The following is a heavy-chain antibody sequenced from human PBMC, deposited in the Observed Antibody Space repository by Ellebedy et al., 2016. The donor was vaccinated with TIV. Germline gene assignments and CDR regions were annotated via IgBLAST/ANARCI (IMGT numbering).Heavy chain of an antibody. CDR2: IYSDNVT. V-gene: IGHV3-53*01. D-gene: IGHD2-21*01. J-gene: IGHJ6*02. CDR1: GFTVNRDS. CDR3: AKARGSSVIDYNYYGMDV. Sequence: GGSLRLSXAASGFTVNRDSMNWVRQAPGKGLEWIAVIYSDNVTKYGDSVKDRFTISRDNSKNTVYLQMDVLRAEDTAVYYCAKARGSSVIDYNYYGMDVWGQGTTVTVSS.